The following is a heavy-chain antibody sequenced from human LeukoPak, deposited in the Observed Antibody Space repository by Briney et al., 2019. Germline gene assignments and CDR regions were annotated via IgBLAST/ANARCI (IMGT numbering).Heavy chain of an antibody. V-gene: IGHV3-23*01. Sequence: SGGSLRLSCAASGFTFSSYAMSWVRQAPGKGLEWVSGISGGGGSTYYADSVKGRFTISRDNSKNTLYLQMNSLRAGDTAVYYCAKVHYYDSSGYYYYYYGMDVWGQGTTVTVSS. D-gene: IGHD3-22*01. CDR2: ISGGGGST. J-gene: IGHJ6*02. CDR1: GFTFSSYA. CDR3: AKVHYYDSSGYYYYYYGMDV.